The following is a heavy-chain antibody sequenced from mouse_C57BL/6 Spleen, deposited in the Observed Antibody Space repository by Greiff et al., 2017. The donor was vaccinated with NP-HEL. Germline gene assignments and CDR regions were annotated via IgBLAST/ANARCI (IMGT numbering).Heavy chain of an antibody. J-gene: IGHJ1*03. Sequence: EVKLVESGGDLVKPGGSLKLSCAASGFTFSSYGMSWVRQTPDKRLEWVATISSGGSYTYYPDSVKGRFTISRANAKNTLYLQMSSLKSEDTAMYYCARKGNWDRDWYFDVWGTGTTVTVSS. CDR2: ISSGGSYT. CDR1: GFTFSSYG. CDR3: ARKGNWDRDWYFDV. D-gene: IGHD4-1*02. V-gene: IGHV5-6*01.